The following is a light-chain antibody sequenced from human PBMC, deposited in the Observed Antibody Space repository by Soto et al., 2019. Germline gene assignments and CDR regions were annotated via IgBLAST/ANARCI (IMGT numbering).Light chain of an antibody. CDR2: GAF. CDR3: QQYKNWPPLT. CDR1: QSVSDN. J-gene: IGKJ4*01. V-gene: IGKV3-15*01. Sequence: EIVMTQSPATLSVCPGERATLSCRASQSVSDNLAWYQQKPGQGPRLLIYGAFTRATGIPARFSGSGSGTEFTLTISSLQSEDFAVYYCQQYKNWPPLTFGGGTKVEIK.